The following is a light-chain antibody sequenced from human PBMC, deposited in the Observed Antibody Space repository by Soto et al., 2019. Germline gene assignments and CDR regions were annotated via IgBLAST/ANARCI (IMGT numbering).Light chain of an antibody. V-gene: IGKV3-15*01. CDR2: GAS. J-gene: IGKJ2*01. CDR3: QHYNGWPPYT. CDR1: QSVNTN. Sequence: EIVMTQSPATLSVSPGERATLSCRASQSVNTNLAWYQQKPGQAPRLLIYGASTRATGIAARFSGSGSGTQFTLTISSLQSRDFAVYYCQHYNGWPPYTFGQGTKVDIK.